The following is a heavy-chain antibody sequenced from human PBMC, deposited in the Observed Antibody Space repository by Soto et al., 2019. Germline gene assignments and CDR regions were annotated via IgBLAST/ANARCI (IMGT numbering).Heavy chain of an antibody. Sequence: ASVKVSCKASGYTFTSDGISWVRQAPGQGLEWMGWISAYNGNTNYAQKLQGRVTMTTDTSTSTAYMELRSLRSDDTAVYYCARPYCSSTSCQHVYYYYGMDVWGQGTTVTVSS. CDR2: ISAYNGNT. D-gene: IGHD2-2*01. CDR1: GYTFTSDG. CDR3: ARPYCSSTSCQHVYYYYGMDV. V-gene: IGHV1-18*04. J-gene: IGHJ6*02.